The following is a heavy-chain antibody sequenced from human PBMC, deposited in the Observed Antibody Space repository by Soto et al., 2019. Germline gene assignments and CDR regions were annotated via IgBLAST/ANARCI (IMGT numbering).Heavy chain of an antibody. CDR3: ARDRGVYYDFWSGQRGYYYGMDV. CDR1: GGTFSSYA. D-gene: IGHD3-3*01. Sequence: SVKVSCKASGGTFSSYAISWVRQAPGQGLEWMGGIIPIFGTANYAQKFQGRVTITADESTSTAYMELSSLRSEDTAVYYCARDRGVYYDFWSGQRGYYYGMDVWGQGTTVTVSS. CDR2: IIPIFGTA. J-gene: IGHJ6*02. V-gene: IGHV1-69*13.